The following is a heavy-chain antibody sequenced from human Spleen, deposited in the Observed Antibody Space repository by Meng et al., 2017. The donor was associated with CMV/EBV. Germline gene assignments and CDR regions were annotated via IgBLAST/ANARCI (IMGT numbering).Heavy chain of an antibody. D-gene: IGHD3-10*01. V-gene: IGHV3-30*19. Sequence: GESLKISCAASGFTFSRYAMHWVRQAPGKGLEWVAVISYDGSNKYYADSVKGRFTISRDNSKNTLYLQMNSLRAEDTAVYYCARDMDLYGSGSSYGMDVWGQGTTVTVSS. CDR3: ARDMDLYGSGSSYGMDV. CDR1: GFTFSRYA. J-gene: IGHJ6*02. CDR2: ISYDGSNK.